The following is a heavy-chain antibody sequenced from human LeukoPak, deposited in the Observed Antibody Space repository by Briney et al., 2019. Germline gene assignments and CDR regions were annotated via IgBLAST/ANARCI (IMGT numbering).Heavy chain of an antibody. CDR1: GYTFTSYY. CDR3: ALLFPPSAAFDY. CDR2: INPSGGST. Sequence: ASVKVSCKASGYTFTSYYMHWVRQAPGQGLEWMGIINPSGGSTSYAQKFQGRVTMTRDMSTSTVYMELSSLRSEDTAVYYCALLFPPSAAFDYWGQGTLVTVSS. V-gene: IGHV1-46*03. D-gene: IGHD2-21*02. J-gene: IGHJ4*02.